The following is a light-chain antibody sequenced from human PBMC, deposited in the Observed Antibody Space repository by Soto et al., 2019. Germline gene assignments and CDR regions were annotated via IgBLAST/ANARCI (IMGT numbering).Light chain of an antibody. CDR2: EVS. V-gene: IGLV2-14*01. Sequence: QSVLTQPASVSGSPGQSITISCTGTSSDVGGYNYVSWYQQHPGKAPKIMIYEVSNRPSGVSNRFSGSKSGNTASLTISGLQAEDEADYYCSSYTNSSTHWVFGGGTKVTVL. CDR1: SSDVGGYNY. CDR3: SSYTNSSTHWV. J-gene: IGLJ3*02.